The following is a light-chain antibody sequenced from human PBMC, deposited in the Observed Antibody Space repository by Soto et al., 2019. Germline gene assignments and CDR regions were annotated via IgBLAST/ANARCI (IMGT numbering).Light chain of an antibody. Sequence: EIVMTQSPATLSVSPGERATLSCRASQSISNSLAWYQQKPGQAPRLLIYGASTRAPGIPARFSGSGSGTEFTLTISSLQSEDFALYYCQQYNNCPPLTFGGGTKVESK. CDR1: QSISNS. V-gene: IGKV3-15*01. CDR2: GAS. J-gene: IGKJ4*01. CDR3: QQYNNCPPLT.